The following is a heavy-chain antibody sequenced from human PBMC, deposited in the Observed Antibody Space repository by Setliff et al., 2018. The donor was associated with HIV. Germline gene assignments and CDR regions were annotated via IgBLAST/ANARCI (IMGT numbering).Heavy chain of an antibody. CDR3: AIPLSSGGDH. CDR1: GYTLAGYF. J-gene: IGHJ5*02. Sequence: ASVKVSCKVSGYTLAGYFMHWVRQAPGQGLEWMGWINPNSGGTNYAQKFQGRVTMTRDTSISTAYLDLSRLRSDDTAVYYCAIPLSSGGDHWGQGTLVTVSS. D-gene: IGHD6-19*01. V-gene: IGHV1-2*02. CDR2: INPNSGGT.